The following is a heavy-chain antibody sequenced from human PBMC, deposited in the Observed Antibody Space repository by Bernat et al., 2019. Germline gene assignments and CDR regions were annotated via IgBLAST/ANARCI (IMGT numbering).Heavy chain of an antibody. V-gene: IGHV3-7*01. J-gene: IGHJ3*02. D-gene: IGHD2/OR15-2a*01. Sequence: EVQLVESGGGLVQPGGSLRLSCAASGFTFSDHWMNWVRQAPGKGLEWVVNIKEDGSEKSYVDSVKGRFTISRDNAKNSLFLQMNSLRAEDTAVYYCTGLSAGSFGIWGQGTVVIVSS. CDR2: IKEDGSEK. CDR3: TGLSAGSFGI. CDR1: GFTFSDHW.